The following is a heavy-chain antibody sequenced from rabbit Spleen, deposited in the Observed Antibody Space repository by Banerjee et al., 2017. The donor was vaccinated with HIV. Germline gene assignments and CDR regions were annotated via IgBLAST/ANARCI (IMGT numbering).Heavy chain of an antibody. D-gene: IGHD8-1*01. J-gene: IGHJ6*01. CDR3: ARDSGTSFSSYGMDL. CDR1: GFSFSSSSY. Sequence: QQQLEESGGGLVKPGGTLTLTCTVSGFSFSSSSYMCWVRQAPGKGLEWIACIDTGSSGFTYFATWAKGRFTCSKTSSTTVTLQMTSLTAADTATYFCARDSGTSFSSYGMDLWGPGTLVTVS. CDR2: IDTGSSGFT. V-gene: IGHV1S45*01.